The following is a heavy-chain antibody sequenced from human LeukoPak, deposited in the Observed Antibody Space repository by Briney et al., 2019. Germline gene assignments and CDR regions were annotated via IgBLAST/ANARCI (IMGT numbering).Heavy chain of an antibody. J-gene: IGHJ4*02. CDR1: GFTLSSYE. V-gene: IGHV3-48*03. Sequence: GGSLRLSCVASGFTLSSYEMNWVRQAPGKGLEWVSYMSSSGNSKHYADSVKGRFTISRDNAKNSLYLQMNSLRAEDTAVYYCAGEMATTSLDAFDYWGQGTLVTVSS. CDR2: MSSSGNSK. D-gene: IGHD5-24*01. CDR3: AGEMATTSLDAFDY.